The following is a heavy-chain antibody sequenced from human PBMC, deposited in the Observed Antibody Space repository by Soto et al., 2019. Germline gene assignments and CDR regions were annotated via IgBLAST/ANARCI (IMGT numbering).Heavy chain of an antibody. CDR2: SRNKANSYTT. CDR1: GFTFSDHY. CDR3: ARVGLVGGNIKLFDY. J-gene: IGHJ4*02. D-gene: IGHD3-10*01. Sequence: EVQLVESGGDLVQPGGSLRLSCAVSGFTFSDHYVDWVRQAPGKGLEWVGRSRNKANSYTTEYAASVKGRFTISRDDSKNSLYLQMNSLITEDTAVYYCARVGLVGGNIKLFDYWGQGTLVTVSS. V-gene: IGHV3-72*01.